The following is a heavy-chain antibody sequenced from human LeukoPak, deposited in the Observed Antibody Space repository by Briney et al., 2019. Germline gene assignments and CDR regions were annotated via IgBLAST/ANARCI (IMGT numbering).Heavy chain of an antibody. J-gene: IGHJ4*02. V-gene: IGHV3-48*03. CDR3: ARDFPPAYCGGDCYLGFDY. Sequence: GGSLRLSCAASGFTFSSYEMNWVRQAPGKGLEWVSYISSSGSTIYYADSVKGRFTISRDNAKNSLYLQMNSLRAEDTAVYYCARDFPPAYCGGDCYLGFDYWGQGTLVTVSS. D-gene: IGHD2-21*02. CDR1: GFTFSSYE. CDR2: ISSSGSTI.